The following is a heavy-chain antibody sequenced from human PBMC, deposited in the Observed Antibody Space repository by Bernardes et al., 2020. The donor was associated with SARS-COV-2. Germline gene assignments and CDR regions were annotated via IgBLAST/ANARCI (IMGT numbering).Heavy chain of an antibody. CDR3: ARAQDFDWLLDP. D-gene: IGHD3-9*01. CDR2: IYYSGSA. J-gene: IGHJ5*02. V-gene: IGHV4-31*03. Sequence: SETLSLTCTVSGGSISSGLYYWSWLRQLPGKGLEWIGYIYYSGSAYYNPSLKSRVTISVDTSKNQFSLKLNSVTAADTAVYYCARAQDFDWLLDPWGQGTLVTISS. CDR1: GGSISSGLYY.